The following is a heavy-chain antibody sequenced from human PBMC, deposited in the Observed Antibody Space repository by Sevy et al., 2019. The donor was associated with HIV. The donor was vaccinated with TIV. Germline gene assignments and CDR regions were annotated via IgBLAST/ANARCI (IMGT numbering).Heavy chain of an antibody. D-gene: IGHD5-18*01. CDR1: GFTFSSYG. Sequence: GSLRLSCAASGFTFSSYGMHWVRQAPGKGLEWVAFIRYDGSNKYYADSVKGRFTISRDNSKNTLYLQMNSLRAEDTAVYYCAKEYSYGYWIDYWGQGTLVTVSS. CDR3: AKEYSYGYWIDY. V-gene: IGHV3-30*02. J-gene: IGHJ4*02. CDR2: IRYDGSNK.